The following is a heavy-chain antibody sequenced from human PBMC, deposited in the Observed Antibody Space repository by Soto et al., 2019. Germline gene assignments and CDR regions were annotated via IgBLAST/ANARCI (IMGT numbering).Heavy chain of an antibody. Sequence: SETLSLTCTVSGGSISSGGYYWSWIRQHPGKGLEWIGYIYYSGITYYNPSLKSRVTISVDTSKNQFSLKLSSVTAADTAVYYCARVSYYGSGNTLHFDYWGQGTMVTVSS. J-gene: IGHJ4*02. CDR1: GGSISSGGYY. CDR3: ARVSYYGSGNTLHFDY. D-gene: IGHD3-10*01. CDR2: IYYSGIT. V-gene: IGHV4-31*03.